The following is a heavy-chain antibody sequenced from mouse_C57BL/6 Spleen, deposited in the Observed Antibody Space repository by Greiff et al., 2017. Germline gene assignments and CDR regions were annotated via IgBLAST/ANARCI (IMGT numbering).Heavy chain of an antibody. V-gene: IGHV1-50*01. CDR3: ASYYYGSSYYFDY. J-gene: IGHJ2*01. Sequence: QVHVKQSGAELVKPGASVKLSCKASGHTFTSYWMQWVKQRPGQGLEWIGEIDPSDSYTNYNQKFKGKATLTVDTSSSTAYMQLSSLTSEDSAVYYCASYYYGSSYYFDYWGQGTTLTVSS. D-gene: IGHD1-1*01. CDR2: IDPSDSYT. CDR1: GHTFTSYW.